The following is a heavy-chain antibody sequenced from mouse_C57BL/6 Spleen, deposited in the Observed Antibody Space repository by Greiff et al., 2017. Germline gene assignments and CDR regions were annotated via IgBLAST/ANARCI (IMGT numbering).Heavy chain of an antibody. CDR2: IHPNSGST. CDR1: GYTFTSYW. Sequence: VQLQQPGAELVKPGASVKLSCKASGYTFTSYWMHWVKQRPGQGLEWIGMIHPNSGSTNYNEKFKSKATLTVDKSSSTAYMQLSSLTSEDSAVYYCGAFTLVATDYWGQGTTLTVSS. CDR3: GAFTLVATDY. D-gene: IGHD1-1*01. V-gene: IGHV1-64*01. J-gene: IGHJ2*01.